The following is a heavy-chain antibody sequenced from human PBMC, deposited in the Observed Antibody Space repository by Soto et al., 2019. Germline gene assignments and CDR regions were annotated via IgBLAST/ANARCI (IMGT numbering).Heavy chain of an antibody. CDR2: INPNSGGT. Sequence: ASVKGSFKASGYTFTRHYMHRGRQAPGQGLEWMGWINPNSGGTNYAQKFQGRVTMTRDTSISTAYTELSRLRSDDTAVYYCASTILEPYGMDVWGQGTTVTVS. CDR3: ASTILEPYGMDV. V-gene: IGHV1-2*02. CDR1: GYTFTRHY. D-gene: IGHD1-1*01. J-gene: IGHJ6*02.